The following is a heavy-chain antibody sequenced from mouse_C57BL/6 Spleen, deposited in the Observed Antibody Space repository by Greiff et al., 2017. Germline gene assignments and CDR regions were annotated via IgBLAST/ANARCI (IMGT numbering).Heavy chain of an antibody. Sequence: QVHVKQSGAELVRPGASVKLSCKASGNTFTDYYINWVKQRPGQGLEWIARIYPGSGNTYYNEKFKGKATLTAEKSSSTAYMQLSSLTSEDSAVYFCAREGYDSFPWFAYWGQGTLVTVSA. D-gene: IGHD2-4*01. V-gene: IGHV1-76*01. J-gene: IGHJ3*01. CDR3: AREGYDSFPWFAY. CDR1: GNTFTDYY. CDR2: IYPGSGNT.